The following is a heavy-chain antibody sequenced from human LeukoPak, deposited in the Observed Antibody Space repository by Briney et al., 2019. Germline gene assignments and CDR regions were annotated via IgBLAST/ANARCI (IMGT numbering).Heavy chain of an antibody. CDR1: GDSVYSHKAA. D-gene: IGHD5-12*01. J-gene: IGHJ4*02. CDR3: ARGKSGYDRFDY. V-gene: IGHV6-1*01. Sequence: SQTLSLTCAISGDSVYSHKAAWNWIRQSPSRGLEWLGRTFYRSKWYREYAVSVKSRITINPDTSKNQFSLQLNSVTPEDTAVYYCARGKSGYDRFDYWGQGTLVTVSS. CDR2: TFYRSKWYR.